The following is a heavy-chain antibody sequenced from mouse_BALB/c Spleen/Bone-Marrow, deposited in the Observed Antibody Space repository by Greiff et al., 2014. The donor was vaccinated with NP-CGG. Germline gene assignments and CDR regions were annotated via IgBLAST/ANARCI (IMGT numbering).Heavy chain of an antibody. J-gene: IGHJ1*01. D-gene: IGHD1-1*01. V-gene: IGHV1S81*02. CDR2: IDPSNGRT. CDR3: ARSTTVVVRYWYFDV. CDR1: GYTFTSYW. Sequence: QVQLQQSGAELVEPGASVKLSCKASGYTFTSYWMHWVKQRPGQGLEWIGEIDPSNGRTNYNEKFKNKATLTVDKSSSTAYMQLSSLTSEDSAVYYCARSTTVVVRYWYFDVWGAGTTVTVSS.